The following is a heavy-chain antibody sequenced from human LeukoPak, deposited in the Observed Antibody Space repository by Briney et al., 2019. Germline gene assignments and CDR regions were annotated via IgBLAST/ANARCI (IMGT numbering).Heavy chain of an antibody. CDR1: GFTVSSNY. V-gene: IGHV3-66*01. Sequence: GALRLSCAASGFTVSSNYMSWVRQAPGKGLEWVSVIYNGGSTYYADSVKGRFTISRDNSKNTLYLQMNSLRAEDTAVYYCASGVGIMITFGGVIVWGQGTLVTVSS. CDR2: IYNGGST. CDR3: ASGVGIMITFGGVIV. J-gene: IGHJ4*02. D-gene: IGHD3-16*02.